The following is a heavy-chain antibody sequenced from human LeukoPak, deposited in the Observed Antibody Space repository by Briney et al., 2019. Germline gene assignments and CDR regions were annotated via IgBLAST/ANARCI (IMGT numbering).Heavy chain of an antibody. CDR3: ARSVGQKFYYDSNGNRRHYYDYYMDV. CDR2: IYGGGTT. Sequence: GGSLRLSCAASGFTVSSNYMIWVRQAPRKGLEWVSVIYGGGTTYFTDSVRGRFTISRDVSNNTVYLQMNSLKAEDTAVYYCARSVGQKFYYDSNGNRRHYYDYYMDVWGKGTTVTISS. CDR1: GFTVSSNY. J-gene: IGHJ6*03. V-gene: IGHV3-66*01. D-gene: IGHD3-22*01.